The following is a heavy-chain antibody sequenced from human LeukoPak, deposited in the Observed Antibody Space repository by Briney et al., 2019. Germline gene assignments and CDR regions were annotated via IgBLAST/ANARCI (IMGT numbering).Heavy chain of an antibody. CDR3: ARRTDGPTFDY. CDR1: GGSISSGGYY. V-gene: IGHV4-31*03. Sequence: PSETLSLTCTVSGGSISSGGYYWSWIRQHPGKGLEWIGYIYYSGSTYYNPSLKSRATISVDASKNQFSLKLSSVTAADTAVYYCARRTDGPTFDYWGQGTLVTVSS. J-gene: IGHJ4*02. D-gene: IGHD5-24*01. CDR2: IYYSGST.